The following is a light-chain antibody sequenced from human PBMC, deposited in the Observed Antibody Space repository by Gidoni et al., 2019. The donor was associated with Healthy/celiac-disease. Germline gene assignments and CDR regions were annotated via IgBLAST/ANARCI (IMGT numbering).Light chain of an antibody. CDR1: QSIASGY. J-gene: IGKJ2*01. Sequence: EIVLTQSPGTLSLSPGDRATLFCRASQSIASGYLAWYQQKPGQAPRLLIYGASSRATGIPDRFSGSGSGTDFTLTISRLEPEDFAVYYCQQYGDSPPYTFGQGTKLEIK. CDR2: GAS. CDR3: QQYGDSPPYT. V-gene: IGKV3-20*01.